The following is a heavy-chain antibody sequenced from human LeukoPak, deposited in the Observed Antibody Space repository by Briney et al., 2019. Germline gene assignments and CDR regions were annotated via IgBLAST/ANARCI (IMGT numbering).Heavy chain of an antibody. D-gene: IGHD2-2*01. J-gene: IGHJ4*02. V-gene: IGHV1-2*02. CDR3: AREGHCSSTNCYFSFDY. CDR1: GYTFTGRY. CDR2: SNPNSGGT. Sequence: ASVKVSCKASGYTFTGRYVHWVRQAPGQGLEWMGWSNPNSGGTNYAQKFQGRVTMTRDTSISTAYMELSRLRSDDTAVYYCAREGHCSSTNCYFSFDYWGQGTLVTVSS.